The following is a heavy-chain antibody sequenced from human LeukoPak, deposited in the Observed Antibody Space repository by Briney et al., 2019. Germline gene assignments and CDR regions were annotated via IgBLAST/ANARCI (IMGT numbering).Heavy chain of an antibody. CDR1: GGSISSYY. D-gene: IGHD5-18*01. CDR2: IYYSGST. CDR3: ARHTAGPYYYYYGMDV. J-gene: IGHJ6*02. Sequence: SETLSLTCTVSGGSISSYYWSWIRQPPGKGLEWIGYIYYSGSTNYNPSLKSRVTISVDTTKNQFSLKLSSVTAADTAVYYCARHTAGPYYYYYGMDVWGQGTTVTVS. V-gene: IGHV4-59*08.